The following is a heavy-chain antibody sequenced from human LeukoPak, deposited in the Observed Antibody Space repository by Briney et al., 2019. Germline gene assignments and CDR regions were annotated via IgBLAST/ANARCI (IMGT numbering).Heavy chain of an antibody. V-gene: IGHV1-69*05. J-gene: IGHJ4*02. CDR2: IIPIFGTA. CDR3: ARVDDILTGYLPN. CDR1: GGTFSSYA. Sequence: SVKVSCKASGGTFSSYAISWVRQAPGQGLEWIGGIIPIFGTANYAPTFKGRVTITTDESTSTAYMELSSLRSEDTAVYYCARVDDILTGYLPNWGQGTLVTVSS. D-gene: IGHD3-9*01.